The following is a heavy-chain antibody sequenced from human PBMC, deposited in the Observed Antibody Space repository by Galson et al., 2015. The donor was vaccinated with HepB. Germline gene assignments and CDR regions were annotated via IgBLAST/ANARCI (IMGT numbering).Heavy chain of an antibody. CDR1: GYTFTSYG. V-gene: IGHV1-18*04. J-gene: IGHJ6*02. CDR3: ARELYQLRSYYYYYGMDV. D-gene: IGHD2-2*01. Sequence: SVKVSCKASGYTFTSYGISWVRQAPGQGLEWMGWISAYNGNTNYAQKLQGRVTMTTDTSTSTAYMELRSLRSDDTAVYYCARELYQLRSYYYYYGMDVWGRGTTVTVSS. CDR2: ISAYNGNT.